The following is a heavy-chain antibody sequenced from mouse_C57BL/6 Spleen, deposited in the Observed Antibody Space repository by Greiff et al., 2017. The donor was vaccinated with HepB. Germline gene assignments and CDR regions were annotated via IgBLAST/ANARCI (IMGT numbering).Heavy chain of an antibody. CDR2: IYPGDGDT. J-gene: IGHJ4*01. D-gene: IGHD2-2*01. Sequence: VQLQQSGAELVKPGASVKISCKASGYAFSSYWMNWVKQRPGKGLEWIGQIYPGDGDTNYNGKFKGKATLTADKSSSTAYMQLSSLTSEDSAVYFCARSGVTSYAMDYWGQGTSVTVSS. CDR1: GYAFSSYW. CDR3: ARSGVTSYAMDY. V-gene: IGHV1-80*01.